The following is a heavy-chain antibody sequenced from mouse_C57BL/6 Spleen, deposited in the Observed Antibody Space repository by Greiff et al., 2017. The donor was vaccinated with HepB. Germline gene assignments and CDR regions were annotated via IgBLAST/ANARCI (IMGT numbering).Heavy chain of an antibody. Sequence: DVKLVESGGGLVKPGGSLKLSCAASGFTFSSYAMSWVRQTPEKRLEWVATISDGGSYTYYPDNVKGRFTISRDNAKNNLYLQMSHLKSEDTAMYYCARERELGRYFDVWGTGTTVTVSS. CDR3: ARERELGRYFDV. D-gene: IGHD4-1*01. V-gene: IGHV5-4*01. J-gene: IGHJ1*03. CDR1: GFTFSSYA. CDR2: ISDGGSYT.